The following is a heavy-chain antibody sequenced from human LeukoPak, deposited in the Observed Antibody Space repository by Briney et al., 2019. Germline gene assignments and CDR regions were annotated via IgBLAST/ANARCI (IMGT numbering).Heavy chain of an antibody. Sequence: SETLSLTCTVSGGSISTYSYYWGWIRQPPGRGLEWNGSIYYSGSTYYNPSLKSRVTISVDTSKNQFSLRLSSVTATDTAVYYCARNPRNSYGYDAFDVWGQGTMVTVSS. V-gene: IGHV4-39*01. D-gene: IGHD5-18*01. CDR3: ARNPRNSYGYDAFDV. J-gene: IGHJ3*01. CDR1: GGSISTYSYY. CDR2: IYYSGST.